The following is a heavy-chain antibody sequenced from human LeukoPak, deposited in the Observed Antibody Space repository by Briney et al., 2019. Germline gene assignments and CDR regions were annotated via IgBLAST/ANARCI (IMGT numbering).Heavy chain of an antibody. CDR1: GFRFSGHY. V-gene: IGHV3-11*01. Sequence: GGSLRLSCAASGFRFSGHYMSWIPQAPGKGLEWISYITNSGDFVNYADSVKGRFTISRDNAKNSLYLQMNSLRAEETAVYYRAREARATPDFWGQGTVVPVSS. D-gene: IGHD1-26*01. CDR3: AREARATPDF. J-gene: IGHJ4*02. CDR2: ITNSGDFV.